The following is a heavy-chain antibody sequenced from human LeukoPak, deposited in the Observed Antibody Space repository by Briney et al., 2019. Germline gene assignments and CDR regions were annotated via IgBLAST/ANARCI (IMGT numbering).Heavy chain of an antibody. V-gene: IGHV4-39*01. J-gene: IGHJ4*02. CDR2: MFYAGDT. D-gene: IGHD5-12*01. Sequence: PSKTLSLTCTVSGGSISSSSYYWGWIRQPPGKGLEWIGTMFYAGDTFYNPSLESRVTISGDTSKNQFSLKLTSVTAAHSAVYYCARTDSGRFSYFDIWGQGTLVTVSS. CDR1: GGSISSSSYY. CDR3: ARTDSGRFSYFDI.